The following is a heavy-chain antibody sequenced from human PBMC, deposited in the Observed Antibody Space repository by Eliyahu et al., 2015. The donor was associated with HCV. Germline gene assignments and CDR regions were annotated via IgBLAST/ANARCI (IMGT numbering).Heavy chain of an antibody. CDR3: ARHDDPYDSSGYYSDY. V-gene: IGHV4-39*01. J-gene: IGHJ4*02. CDR1: GGSISSTSYY. Sequence: QLQLQESGPGLVKPSETLSLTCTVSGGSISSTSYYWGWVRQPPGKGLEWIGSIHYSGSTFYNVSLKSRLTISVDTSKKQVSLKLSSVTAADTAVYYCARHDDPYDSSGYYSDYWGQGALVTVSS. CDR2: IHYSGST. D-gene: IGHD3-22*01.